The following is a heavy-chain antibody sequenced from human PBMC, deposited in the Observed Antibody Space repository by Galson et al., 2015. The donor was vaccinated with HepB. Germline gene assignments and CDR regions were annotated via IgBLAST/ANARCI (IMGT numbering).Heavy chain of an antibody. V-gene: IGHV3-33*01. Sequence: SLRLSCAASGFTFSSYGMHWVRQAPGKGLEWVAIVWYDGTNKYYGDSVKGRVTVSRDNSKSTLHLQMNSLRGEDTAVYFCARSRDGNYGAFDVWGQGTMVTVSS. CDR1: GFTFSSYG. D-gene: IGHD3-16*01. CDR3: ARSRDGNYGAFDV. J-gene: IGHJ3*01. CDR2: VWYDGTNK.